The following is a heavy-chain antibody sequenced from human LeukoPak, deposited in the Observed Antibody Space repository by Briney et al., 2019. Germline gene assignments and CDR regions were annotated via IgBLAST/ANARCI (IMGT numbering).Heavy chain of an antibody. Sequence: GGSLRLSCAASGFTFSSYAMSRVRQAPGKGLEWVSAISGSGGSTYYADSVKGRFTISRDNSKNTLYLQMNSLRAEDTAVYYCAKVYYDSSGYPDYWGQGTLVTVSS. CDR2: ISGSGGST. D-gene: IGHD3-22*01. CDR3: AKVYYDSSGYPDY. V-gene: IGHV3-23*01. J-gene: IGHJ4*02. CDR1: GFTFSSYA.